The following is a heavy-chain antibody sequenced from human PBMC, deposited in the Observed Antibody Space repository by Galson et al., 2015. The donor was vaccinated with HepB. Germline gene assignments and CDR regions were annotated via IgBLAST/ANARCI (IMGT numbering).Heavy chain of an antibody. CDR2: INPNSGGT. J-gene: IGHJ3*02. D-gene: IGHD6-13*01. CDR1: GCTFTGYY. Sequence: SCKASGCTFTGYYMHWVRQAPGQGLEWMGWINPNSGGTNYAQKFQGRVTMTRDTSISTAYMELSRLRSDDTAVYYCARDLIVSSRDAFDIWGQGTMVTVSS. V-gene: IGHV1-2*02. CDR3: ARDLIVSSRDAFDI.